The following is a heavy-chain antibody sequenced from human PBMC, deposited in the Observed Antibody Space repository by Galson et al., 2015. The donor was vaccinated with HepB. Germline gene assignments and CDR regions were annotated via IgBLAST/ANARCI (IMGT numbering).Heavy chain of an antibody. Sequence: SVKVSCKASGYTFTSYGISWVRQAPGQGLEWMGWISAYNGNTSYAQKLQGRVTMTTDTSTSTAYMELRSLRSDDTAVYYCARDLYDCSSTSCYGVVDYFDYWGQGTLVTVSS. CDR3: ARDLYDCSSTSCYGVVDYFDY. CDR1: GYTFTSYG. CDR2: ISAYNGNT. D-gene: IGHD2-2*01. J-gene: IGHJ4*02. V-gene: IGHV1-18*01.